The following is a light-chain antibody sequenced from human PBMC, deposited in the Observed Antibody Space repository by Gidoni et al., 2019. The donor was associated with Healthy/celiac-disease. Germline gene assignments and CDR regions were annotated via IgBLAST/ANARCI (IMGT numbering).Light chain of an antibody. CDR2: GNI. V-gene: IGLV1-40*01. CDR1: TSYIGAGYD. CDR3: QSYDNSLRWV. Sequence: QSVLTQPPSVSGAPGQRVTISCTGSTSYIGAGYDVHWYQQLPGTAPKLLIYGNINRPSGVPDRFSGSKSGTSASLAITGLQAEDEADYYCQSYDNSLRWVFGGGTKLTVL. J-gene: IGLJ3*02.